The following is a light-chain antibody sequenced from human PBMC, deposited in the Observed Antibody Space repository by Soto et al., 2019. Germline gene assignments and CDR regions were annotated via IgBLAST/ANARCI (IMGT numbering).Light chain of an antibody. J-gene: IGLJ1*01. Sequence: QSALTQPASESGSPGQSITISCTGTSSDIGGYNYVSWYQQHPGKAPKLIIYDVSNRPSGISNRFSASKSGNTATLTISGLQTEDEADFYCASYTSKSTLVFGSGSKLPS. CDR2: DVS. V-gene: IGLV2-14*03. CDR1: SSDIGGYNY. CDR3: ASYTSKSTLV.